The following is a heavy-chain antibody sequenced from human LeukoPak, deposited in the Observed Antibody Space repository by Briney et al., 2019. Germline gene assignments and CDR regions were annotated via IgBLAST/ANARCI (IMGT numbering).Heavy chain of an antibody. D-gene: IGHD4-17*01. CDR3: ARAIPVTPGGNWFDP. CDR2: IYYSGST. V-gene: IGHV4-59*01. J-gene: IGHJ5*02. CDR1: GGSISSYY. Sequence: SETLSLTCTVSGGSISSYYWSWIRQPPGKGLEWIGYIYYSGSTNYNPSLKSRVTISVDTSKNQFSLKLSSVTAADTAVYYCARAIPVTPGGNWFDPWGQGTLVTVSS.